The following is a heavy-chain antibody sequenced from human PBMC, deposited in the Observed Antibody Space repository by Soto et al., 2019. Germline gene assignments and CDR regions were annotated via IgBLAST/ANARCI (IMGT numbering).Heavy chain of an antibody. J-gene: IGHJ6*02. CDR2: IFYTGST. V-gene: IGHV4-31*03. CDR3: ARDRVRRDNKPYGMDV. D-gene: IGHD2-21*01. CDR1: GDSIASGPYY. Sequence: SETLSLTCTVSGDSIASGPYYWTWIRQHPGKGLEWIGNIFYTGSTYYNPSLQSRVSISVDTSKNQFSLRLTSVTAADTAIYYCARDRVRRDNKPYGMDVWGLGTTVTVSS.